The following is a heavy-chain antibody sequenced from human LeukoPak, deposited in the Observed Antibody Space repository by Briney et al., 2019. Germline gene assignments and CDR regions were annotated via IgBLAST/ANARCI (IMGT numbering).Heavy chain of an antibody. CDR2: ISYSGSKT. CDR3: AKVVGAHPFDY. D-gene: IGHD1-26*01. J-gene: IGHJ4*02. V-gene: IGHV3-23*01. CDR1: GFIFSSYA. Sequence: PGGPLRLSCAASGFIFSSYAMTWVRQAPGKGLEWVSSISYSGSKTNYTDSVKGRFTISRDNSKNTLSLQMNSLRVEDTAVYYCAKVVGAHPFDYWGQGILVTVSS.